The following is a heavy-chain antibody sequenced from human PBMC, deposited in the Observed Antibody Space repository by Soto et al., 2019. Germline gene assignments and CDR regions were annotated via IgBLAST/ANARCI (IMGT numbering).Heavy chain of an antibody. D-gene: IGHD1-26*01. CDR3: ARQRIVGARGIDY. J-gene: IGHJ4*02. CDR2: IYYSGST. CDR1: GGSISSYY. Sequence: SETLSLTCTVSGGSISSYYWSWIRQPPGKGLEWIGYIYYSGSTNYNPSHKSRVTITVDTSKNQFSLKLSFVTAADTAVYYCARQRIVGARGIDYWGQGTLVTVSS. V-gene: IGHV4-59*08.